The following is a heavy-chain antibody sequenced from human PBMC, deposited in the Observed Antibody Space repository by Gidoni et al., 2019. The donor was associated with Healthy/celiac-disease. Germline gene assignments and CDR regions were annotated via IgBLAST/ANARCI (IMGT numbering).Heavy chain of an antibody. CDR1: GYTFTSYY. CDR2: INPSGGST. CDR3: ARGDHIVVVVAATPRSSKYGMDV. J-gene: IGHJ6*02. V-gene: IGHV1-46*01. D-gene: IGHD2-15*01. Sequence: QVQLVQSGAEVKKPGASVKVSCKASGYTFTSYYMHWVRQAPGQGLEWMGIINPSGGSTSYAQKFQGRVTMTRDTSTSTVYMELSSLRSEDTAVYYCARGDHIVVVVAATPRSSKYGMDVWGQGTTVTVSS.